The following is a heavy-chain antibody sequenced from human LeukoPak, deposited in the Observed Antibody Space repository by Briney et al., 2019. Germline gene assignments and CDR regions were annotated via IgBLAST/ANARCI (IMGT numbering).Heavy chain of an antibody. CDR1: GVSITSATW. CDR3: AKAVRVATLVY. CDR2: IYHSGST. J-gene: IGHJ4*02. Sequence: SETLSLTCAVSGVSITSATWWSWVRQPPGKGLEWMGEIYHSGSTNYNPSLESRVTISLDKSQNQFSLKLSSMTAADTAVYYCAKAVRVATLVYWGQGKLVTVST. V-gene: IGHV4-4*02. D-gene: IGHD5-12*01.